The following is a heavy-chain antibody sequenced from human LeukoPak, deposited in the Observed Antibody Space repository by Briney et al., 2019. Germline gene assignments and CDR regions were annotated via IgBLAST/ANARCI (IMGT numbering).Heavy chain of an antibody. V-gene: IGHV3-30*04. D-gene: IGHD3-10*01. CDR1: GFTFSSYA. Sequence: PGGSLRLSCAASGFTFSSYALHWVRQAPGKGLEWVAVISYDGSNKYYADSVKGRFTISRDNSKNTLYLQMNSLRAEDTAVYYCITVVWIGDSRLEYWGQGTLVTVSS. CDR3: ITVVWIGDSRLEY. J-gene: IGHJ4*02. CDR2: ISYDGSNK.